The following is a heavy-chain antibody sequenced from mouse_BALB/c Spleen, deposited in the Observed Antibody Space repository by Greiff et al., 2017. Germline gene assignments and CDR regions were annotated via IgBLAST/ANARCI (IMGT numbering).Heavy chain of an antibody. Sequence: QVQLQQSGPELVRPGVSVKISCTGSGYTFTDYAMHWVKQSHAKSLEWIGVISTYYGNTNYNQKFKGKATMTVDKSSSKAYMELARLTSEDSAIYYCARRYKYYFDYWGQGTTLTVSS. V-gene: IGHV1-67*01. CDR1: GYTFTDYA. D-gene: IGHD1-1*01. J-gene: IGHJ2*01. CDR2: ISTYYGNT. CDR3: ARRYKYYFDY.